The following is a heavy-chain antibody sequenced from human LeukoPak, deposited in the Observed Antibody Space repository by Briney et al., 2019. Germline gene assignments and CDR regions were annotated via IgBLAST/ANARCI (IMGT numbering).Heavy chain of an antibody. J-gene: IGHJ6*03. V-gene: IGHV3-30*03. CDR1: RFTFSNYV. Sequence: GGSLRLSCAASRFTFSNYVMHWVRQAPGKGLEWVAVISYDGSDKYYADSVKGRFTISRDNAKNSLYLQMNSLRAEDTAVYYCAREIVAARYVRYYYYYMDVWGKGTTVTVSS. D-gene: IGHD5-12*01. CDR2: ISYDGSDK. CDR3: AREIVAARYVRYYYYYMDV.